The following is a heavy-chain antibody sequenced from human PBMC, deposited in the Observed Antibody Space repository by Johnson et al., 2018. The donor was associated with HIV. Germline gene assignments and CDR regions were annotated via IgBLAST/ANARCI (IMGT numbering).Heavy chain of an antibody. CDR1: GFTFSSYG. D-gene: IGHD6-13*01. J-gene: IGHJ3*02. Sequence: QVQLVESGGGVVQPGRSLRLSCAASGFTFSSYGMHWVRQAPGKGLEWVAVIWYDGSNNYYADSVKGRFTISRDNSKNTLYLQMHSLRSEDTAVYYCAKDSTAGMGDAFDILGQGTTVTVSS. CDR3: AKDSTAGMGDAFDI. V-gene: IGHV3-33*06. CDR2: IWYDGSNN.